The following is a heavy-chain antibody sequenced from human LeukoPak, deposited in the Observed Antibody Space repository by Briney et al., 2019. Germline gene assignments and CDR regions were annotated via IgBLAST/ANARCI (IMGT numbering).Heavy chain of an antibody. CDR2: ISAYNGNT. CDR3: ARGKSRGSHIDY. V-gene: IGHV1-18*01. Sequence: GASVKVSCKASGYTFTSNGITWVRQAPGQGLEWMGWISAYNGNTNYAQKLQGRVTMTTDTSTSTAYMELSSLRSEDTAVYYCARGKSRGSHIDYWGQGTLVTVSS. CDR1: GYTFTSNG. J-gene: IGHJ4*02. D-gene: IGHD1-26*01.